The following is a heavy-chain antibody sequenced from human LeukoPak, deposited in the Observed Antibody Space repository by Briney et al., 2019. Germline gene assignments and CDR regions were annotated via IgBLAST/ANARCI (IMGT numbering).Heavy chain of an antibody. CDR2: INPKSGGT. Sequence: ASVKVSCKASGYTFTSYYIHWVRQAPGQGLEWMGIINPKSGGTNYAQKFQGRVTMTRDTSTSTVYMELSSLRSEDTAVYYCARGEAATVIYYYYGMDVWGQGTTVTVSS. CDR1: GYTFTSYY. CDR3: ARGEAATVIYYYYGMDV. D-gene: IGHD4-11*01. V-gene: IGHV1-46*01. J-gene: IGHJ6*02.